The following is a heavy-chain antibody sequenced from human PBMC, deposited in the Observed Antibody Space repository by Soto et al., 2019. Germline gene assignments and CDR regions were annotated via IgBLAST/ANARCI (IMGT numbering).Heavy chain of an antibody. CDR3: ARANYYYGMDV. V-gene: IGHV3-66*01. CDR1: GFTVSSNY. CDR2: IYSGGST. Sequence: PGGSLRLSCAASGFTVSSNYMSWVRQAPGKGLEWVSVIYSGGSTYYADSVKGRFTISRDNSKNTLYLQMNSLRAEDTAVYYCARANYYYGMDVWGQGTTVTVSS. J-gene: IGHJ6*02.